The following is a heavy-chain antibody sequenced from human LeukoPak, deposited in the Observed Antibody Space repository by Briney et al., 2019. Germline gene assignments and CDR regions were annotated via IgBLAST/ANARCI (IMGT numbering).Heavy chain of an antibody. D-gene: IGHD1-26*01. Sequence: GGSLRLSCAASGFTVSSNYMNWVRQAPGKGLEWVSAIYRGGRTYYADSVKGRFTISRDNSKNTLYLQMNSLRVEDTAVYYCARDLYGMGYFDCWGRGSLVTVSS. CDR1: GFTVSSNY. CDR3: ARDLYGMGYFDC. CDR2: IYRGGRT. J-gene: IGHJ4*02. V-gene: IGHV3-53*01.